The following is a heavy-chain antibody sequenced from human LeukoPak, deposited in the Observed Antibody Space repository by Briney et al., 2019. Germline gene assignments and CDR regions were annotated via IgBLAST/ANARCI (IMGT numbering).Heavy chain of an antibody. CDR2: IIPIFGTA. J-gene: IGHJ3*02. CDR3: ARGGPTTVVTGVAFDI. V-gene: IGHV1-69*05. Sequence: ASVKVSCKASGGTFSSYAISWVRQAPGQGLEWMGGIIPIFGTANYAQKFQGRVTITTDESTSTAYMELSSLRSEDTAVYYCARGGPTTVVTGVAFDIWGQGTMVTVSS. D-gene: IGHD4-23*01. CDR1: GGTFSSYA.